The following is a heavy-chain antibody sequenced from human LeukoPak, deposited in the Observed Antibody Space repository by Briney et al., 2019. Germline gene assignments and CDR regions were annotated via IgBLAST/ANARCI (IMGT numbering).Heavy chain of an antibody. V-gene: IGHV4-39*01. D-gene: IGHD1-1*01. Sequence: PSETLSLTCTVSGGSISSSSYYWGWIRQPPGKGLEWIGSIYYSGSTYYNPSLKSRVTISVDTSKNQFSLKLSSVTTADTAVYYCARPATPGVLYYYMDVWGKGTTVTVSS. CDR3: ARPATPGVLYYYMDV. CDR1: GGSISSSSYY. CDR2: IYYSGST. J-gene: IGHJ6*03.